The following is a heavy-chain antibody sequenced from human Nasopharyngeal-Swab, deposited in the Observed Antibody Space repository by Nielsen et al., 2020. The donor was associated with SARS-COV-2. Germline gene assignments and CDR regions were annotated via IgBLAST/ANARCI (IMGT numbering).Heavy chain of an antibody. D-gene: IGHD6-13*01. Sequence: ASVNVSRKASGYTFTGYYMHWVRQAPGQGIEWMGWINPNSGGTNYAQKFQGWVTMTRDPSIRTAYMELSRLISDDTAVYYCARGIAAAGTPGYGMDVWGQGTTVTVSS. J-gene: IGHJ6*02. CDR3: ARGIAAAGTPGYGMDV. V-gene: IGHV1-2*04. CDR1: GYTFTGYY. CDR2: INPNSGGT.